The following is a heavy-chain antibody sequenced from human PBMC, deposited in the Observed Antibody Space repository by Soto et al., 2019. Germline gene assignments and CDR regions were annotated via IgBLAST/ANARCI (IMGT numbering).Heavy chain of an antibody. Sequence: GDSLKISCKASGYTFTPYWVGWVRQMPGKGLEWMGFIYPGDSDVRYSPSFEGQVTISVDTSINTAYLRWNSLKASDTAIYYCARQPDYNILTSYLSSFDYWGQGIPVTVSS. V-gene: IGHV5-51*01. J-gene: IGHJ4*02. CDR2: IYPGDSDV. D-gene: IGHD3-9*01. CDR1: GYTFTPYW. CDR3: ARQPDYNILTSYLSSFDY.